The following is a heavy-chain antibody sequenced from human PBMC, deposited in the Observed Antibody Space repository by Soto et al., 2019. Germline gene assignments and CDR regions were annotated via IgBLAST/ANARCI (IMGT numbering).Heavy chain of an antibody. Sequence: QVKLQESGPGLVKPSQTLSLTCTVSGASISSSGYYWTWIRQHPVKGLEWIGYISYTGSNYFYNPALKSRLTISIDTSKNQFSLELNSVTAADTAVYFCARRSTGYPLGEYFDYWGQGTLVTVSS. CDR1: GASISSSGYY. D-gene: IGHD3-9*01. J-gene: IGHJ4*02. CDR3: ARRSTGYPLGEYFDY. V-gene: IGHV4-31*03. CDR2: ISYTGSN.